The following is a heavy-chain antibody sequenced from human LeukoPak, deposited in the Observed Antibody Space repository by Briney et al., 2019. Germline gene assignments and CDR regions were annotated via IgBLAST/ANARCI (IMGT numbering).Heavy chain of an antibody. J-gene: IGHJ2*01. CDR2: IYYSGIT. Sequence: SETLSLTCTVSVDSISSSSYYWGWIRQPPGKGLEWIGSIYYSGITYYNPSLKSRVTISVDTSKNQFSLRLSSVTAADTAVYYCARSDRDLWYFDLWGRGTLVTVSS. V-gene: IGHV4-39*07. CDR3: ARSDRDLWYFDL. CDR1: VDSISSSSYY.